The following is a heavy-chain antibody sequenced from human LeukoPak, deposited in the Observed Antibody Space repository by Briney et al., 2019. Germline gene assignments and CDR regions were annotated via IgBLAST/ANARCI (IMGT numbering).Heavy chain of an antibody. CDR1: GGSIGSGDYY. V-gene: IGHV4-31*03. CDR3: ARGSDIVATIWFDP. CDR2: IYYGGST. J-gene: IGHJ5*02. D-gene: IGHD5-12*01. Sequence: TSQTLSLTCTVSGGSIGSGDYYWSWIRQHPGKGLEWIGYIYYGGSTYYNPSLKSRVTISGDTSKNQFSLKLSSVTAADTAVYYCARGSDIVATIWFDPWGQGILVTVSS.